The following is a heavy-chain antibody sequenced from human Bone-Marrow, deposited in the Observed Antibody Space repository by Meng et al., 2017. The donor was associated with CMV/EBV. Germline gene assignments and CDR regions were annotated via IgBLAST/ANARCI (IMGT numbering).Heavy chain of an antibody. D-gene: IGHD2-2*01. CDR2: IYYSGST. CDR1: SSGHYY. CDR3: ARDIVVVPAATGSNWFDP. J-gene: IGHJ5*02. Sequence: SSGHYYRSWIRQPPGKGLEWIGYIYYSGSTYYNPSLTSRVTISVDPSKNQFSLELSSVTAADTAVYYCARDIVVVPAATGSNWFDPWGQGTLVTVSS. V-gene: IGHV4-30-4*08.